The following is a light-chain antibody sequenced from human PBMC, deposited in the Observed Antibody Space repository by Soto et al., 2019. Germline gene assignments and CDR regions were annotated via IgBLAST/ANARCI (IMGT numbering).Light chain of an antibody. J-gene: IGKJ5*01. V-gene: IGKV3-15*01. CDR2: GAS. Sequence: EIVFAHSPGTLSFSPVERATLSCRASQSVSSTYLAWYQQKPGQAPRLLIYGASTRATGIPARFSGSGSETDFTLTISSLQSEHFAVYYCQQYNNWPPITFGQGTRLEIK. CDR1: QSVSSTY. CDR3: QQYNNWPPIT.